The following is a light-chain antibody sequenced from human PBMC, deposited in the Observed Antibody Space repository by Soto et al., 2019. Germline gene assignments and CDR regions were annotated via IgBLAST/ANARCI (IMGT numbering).Light chain of an antibody. CDR3: QQLDNYPRT. CDR1: QGISSY. V-gene: IGKV1-9*01. J-gene: IGKJ1*01. CDR2: TAS. Sequence: DIQLTQSPSFLSASVGDRVTITCRASQGISSYLAWYQQKPGKAPMLLISTASTLQSGVPSRFSGSGSGTEFTLTISSLQPEDFATYYCQQLDNYPRTFGQGTKVDI.